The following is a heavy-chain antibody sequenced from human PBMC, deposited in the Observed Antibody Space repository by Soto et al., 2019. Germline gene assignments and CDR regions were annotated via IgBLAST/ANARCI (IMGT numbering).Heavy chain of an antibody. CDR2: ISYDGGLQ. V-gene: IGHV3-30*05. J-gene: IGHJ4*02. CDR3: VSDRGYGHASVPYS. Sequence: QAHLVESGGGVVQPGRSLRLSCAASGFTFTSYGMHWVRQAPGTRLEWVAVISYDGGLQHYADSVKGRFTISRDNSKNMVLPQMNSLRADGTAVYYCVSDRGYGHASVPYSWGQGTLVSVSS. CDR1: GFTFTSYG. D-gene: IGHD5-18*01.